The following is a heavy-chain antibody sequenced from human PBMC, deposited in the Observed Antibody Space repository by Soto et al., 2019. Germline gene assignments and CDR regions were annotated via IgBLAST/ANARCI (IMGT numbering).Heavy chain of an antibody. CDR2: IYYSGNT. CDR1: GDSISTADYY. V-gene: IGHV4-30-4*01. D-gene: IGHD6-6*01. J-gene: IGHJ4*02. Sequence: QVQLQESGPGLVKPSQTLSLTCTVSGDSISTADYYWNWIRQPPGKGLEWIGYIYYSGNTYYIPSLKSRVTISADTSKNQISLKLNSVTAADTAVYYCARGIYSTSSFFDSWGQGTLVTVSS. CDR3: ARGIYSTSSFFDS.